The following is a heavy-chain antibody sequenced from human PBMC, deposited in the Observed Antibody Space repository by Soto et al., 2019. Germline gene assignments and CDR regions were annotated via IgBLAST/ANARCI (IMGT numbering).Heavy chain of an antibody. CDR2: IYPGDSDT. CDR3: AKPSTGTLKPYNFDY. J-gene: IGHJ4*02. D-gene: IGHD1-1*01. V-gene: IGHV5-51*01. Sequence: GESLKISCNGSGYSFTNQWIGWVRQMPGKGLEWMGIIYPGDSDTKYSPSFQGQVTISVDKSISTAYLQWSSLKASDTAMYYCAKPSTGTLKPYNFDYWGQGTQVTVYS. CDR1: GYSFTNQW.